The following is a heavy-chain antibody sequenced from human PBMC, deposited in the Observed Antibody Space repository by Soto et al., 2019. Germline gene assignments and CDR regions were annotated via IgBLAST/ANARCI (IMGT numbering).Heavy chain of an antibody. CDR3: ARHLRHTTFDFWSGYYSYGMDV. CDR1: GYSFTSYW. CDR2: IDPSDSYT. D-gene: IGHD3-3*01. Sequence: PGESLKISCKGSGYSFTSYWISWVRQMPGKGLEWMGRIDPSDSYTNYSPSFQGHVTISADKSISTAYLQWSSLKASDTAMYYCARHLRHTTFDFWSGYYSYGMDVWGQGTTVTVS. V-gene: IGHV5-10-1*01. J-gene: IGHJ6*02.